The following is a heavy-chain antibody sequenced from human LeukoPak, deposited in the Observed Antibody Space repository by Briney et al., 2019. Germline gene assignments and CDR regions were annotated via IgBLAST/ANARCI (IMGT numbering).Heavy chain of an antibody. CDR1: GGSFSGYY. CDR3: ASVVVVPAAYYNWFDP. V-gene: IGHV4-34*01. Sequence: SETLSLTCAVYGGSFSGYYWSWIRQPPGKGLEWIGEINHSGSTNYNPSLKSRVTISVDTSKNQFSLKLSSVTAADTAVYYCASVVVVPAAYYNWFDPWGQGTLVTASS. J-gene: IGHJ5*02. CDR2: INHSGST. D-gene: IGHD2-2*01.